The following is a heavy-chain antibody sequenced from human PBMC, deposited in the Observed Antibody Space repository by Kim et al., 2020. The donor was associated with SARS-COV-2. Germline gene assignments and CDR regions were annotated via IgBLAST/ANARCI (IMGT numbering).Heavy chain of an antibody. CDR3: ARHGGVRRYYYYGMDV. CDR2: ISAYNGNT. Sequence: ASVKVSCKASGYTFTSYGISWVRQAPGQGLEWMGWISAYNGNTNYAQKLQGRVTMTTDTSTSTAYMELRSLRSDDTAVYYCARHGGVRRYYYYGMDVWGQGTTVTVSS. CDR1: GYTFTSYG. V-gene: IGHV1-18*04. D-gene: IGHD3-16*01. J-gene: IGHJ6*02.